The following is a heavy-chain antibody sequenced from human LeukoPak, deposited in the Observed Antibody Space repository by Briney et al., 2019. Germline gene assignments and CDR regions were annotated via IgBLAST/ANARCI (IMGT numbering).Heavy chain of an antibody. CDR3: AKAQGYYDC. CDR1: GFTFSKYG. V-gene: IGHV3-23*01. J-gene: IGHJ4*02. D-gene: IGHD3-22*01. Sequence: GGSLRLSCAASGFTFSKYGTNWVRQAPGKGLEWVSGIGVGGTTYYADSVKGRFTISRDTSKNTLYLQMNSLRAEDTAVYYCAKAQGYYDCWGQGTLVTVSS. CDR2: IGVGGTT.